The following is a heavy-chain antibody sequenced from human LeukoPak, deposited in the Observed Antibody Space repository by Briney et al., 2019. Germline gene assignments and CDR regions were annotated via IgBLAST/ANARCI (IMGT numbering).Heavy chain of an antibody. V-gene: IGHV4-34*01. CDR3: AGGRDIVVVPAASFDY. Sequence: PSETLSLTCAVYGGSFSGYYWSWIRQPPGKGLEWIGEINHSGSTNYNPSLKSRVTISVDTSKNQFSLKLSSVTAADTAVYYCAGGRDIVVVPAASFDYWGQGTLVTVSS. D-gene: IGHD2-2*01. J-gene: IGHJ4*02. CDR2: INHSGST. CDR1: GGSFSGYY.